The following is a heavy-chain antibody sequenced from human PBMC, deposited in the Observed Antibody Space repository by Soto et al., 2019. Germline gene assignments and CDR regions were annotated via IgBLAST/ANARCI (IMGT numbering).Heavy chain of an antibody. CDR2: INHSGST. Sequence: SETLSLTCAVYGGSFSGYYWSWIRQPPGKGLEWIGEINHSGSTNYNPSLKSRVTISVDTSKNQFSLKLSSVTAADTAVYYCARGLVSKTYYYYYYMDVWGKGTTVTVSS. CDR1: GGSFSGYY. CDR3: ARGLVSKTYYYYYYMDV. D-gene: IGHD6-13*01. J-gene: IGHJ6*03. V-gene: IGHV4-34*01.